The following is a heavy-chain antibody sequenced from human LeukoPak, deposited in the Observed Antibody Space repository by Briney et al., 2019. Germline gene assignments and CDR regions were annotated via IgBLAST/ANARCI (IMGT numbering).Heavy chain of an antibody. CDR1: GFTFDDYG. J-gene: IGHJ4*02. D-gene: IGHD1-7*01. CDR2: MNWNGGST. CDR3: AREVWDGTFEY. Sequence: GGSLRLSCAASGFTFDDYGMSWVRQAPGRGLEWVSGMNWNGGSTGYADSVKGRFTISRDNAKNSLYLQMNSLRAEDTALYYCAREVWDGTFEYWGRGPWSPSPQ. V-gene: IGHV3-20*04.